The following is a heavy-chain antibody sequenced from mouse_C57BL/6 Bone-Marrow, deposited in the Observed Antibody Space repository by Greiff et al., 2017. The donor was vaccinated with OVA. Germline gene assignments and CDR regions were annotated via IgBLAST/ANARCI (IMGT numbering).Heavy chain of an antibody. D-gene: IGHD1-1*01. CDR3: ARREFYGSSRYYFDY. CDR1: GFSLSTFGMG. CDR2: IWWDDDK. J-gene: IGHJ2*01. V-gene: IGHV8-8*01. Sequence: QVTLKESGPGILQPSQTLSLTCSFSGFSLSTFGMGVGWIRQPSGKGLEWLAHIWWDDDKYYNPALKSRLTISKDTSKNQVFLKIANVDTADTATYYCARREFYGSSRYYFDYWGQGTTLTVSS.